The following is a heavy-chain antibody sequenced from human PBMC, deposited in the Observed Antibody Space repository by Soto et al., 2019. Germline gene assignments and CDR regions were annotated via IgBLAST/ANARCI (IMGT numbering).Heavy chain of an antibody. V-gene: IGHV1-2*02. CDR2: INPNSGGT. Sequence: ASVKVSCKASGYTFTGYYMHWVRQAPGQGLEWMGWINPNSGGTNYAQKFQGRVTMTRDTSISSAYMELSRLRSGGTAVYYCASALAAASKFYYFGMDVWGQGTTVTGSS. CDR1: GYTFTGYY. CDR3: ASALAAASKFYYFGMDV. D-gene: IGHD6-13*01. J-gene: IGHJ6*02.